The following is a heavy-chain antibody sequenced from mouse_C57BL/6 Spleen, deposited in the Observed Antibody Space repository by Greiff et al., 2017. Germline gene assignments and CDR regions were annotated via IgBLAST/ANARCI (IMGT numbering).Heavy chain of an antibody. CDR1: GYSITSGYY. CDR3: ASTGPGYAMDY. CDR2: ISYDGSN. D-gene: IGHD4-1*01. Sequence: VQLQQSGPGLVKPSQSLSLTCSVTGYSITSGYYWNWIRQFPGNKLEWMGYISYDGSNNYNPSLKNRISITRDTSKNQFFLKLNSVTTEDTATYYCASTGPGYAMDYWGQGTSVTGSS. V-gene: IGHV3-6*01. J-gene: IGHJ4*01.